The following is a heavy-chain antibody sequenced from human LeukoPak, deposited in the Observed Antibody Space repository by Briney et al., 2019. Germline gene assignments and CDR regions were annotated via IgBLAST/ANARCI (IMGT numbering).Heavy chain of an antibody. CDR1: GGTVSNYA. Sequence: ASVKVSCEASGGTVSNYAISWVRQAPGQGLEWMGWINSNSGGPKYAQKFQGRVTMTRDTSISTVYMELNTLISDDTAIYYCARYLSGYDYFDYWGQGTLVTVSS. J-gene: IGHJ4*02. V-gene: IGHV1-2*02. CDR3: ARYLSGYDYFDY. CDR2: INSNSGGP. D-gene: IGHD5-12*01.